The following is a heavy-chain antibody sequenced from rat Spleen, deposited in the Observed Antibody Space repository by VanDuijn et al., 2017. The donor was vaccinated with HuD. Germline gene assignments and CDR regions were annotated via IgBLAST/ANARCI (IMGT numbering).Heavy chain of an antibody. CDR2: INYDGSST. CDR1: GFTFDDFY. Sequence: EVQLVESGGGSVQPGRSLKVSCAASGFTFDDFYMAWVRQAPTKGLEWVASINYDGSSTYYRDSVKGRFSISRDNAKSSLYLQMDSLRCEETATYYCTRDRILRSTGFDYWGQGVMVTVSS. CDR3: TRDRILRSTGFDY. D-gene: IGHD1-6*01. V-gene: IGHV5-20*01. J-gene: IGHJ2*01.